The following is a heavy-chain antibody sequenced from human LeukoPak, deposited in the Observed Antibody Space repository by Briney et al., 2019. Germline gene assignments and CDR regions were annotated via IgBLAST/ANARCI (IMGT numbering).Heavy chain of an antibody. D-gene: IGHD3-3*01. CDR1: GYTFTSYY. Sequence: ASVKVSCKASGYTFTSYYMHWVRQAPGQGLEWMGIINPSGGSTSYAQKFQGRVTMTRDTSTSTVYMELSSLRSEDTAVYYCARQGGYDFWSGYYENWFDPWGQGTLVTVSS. V-gene: IGHV1-46*01. CDR2: INPSGGST. J-gene: IGHJ5*02. CDR3: ARQGGYDFWSGYYENWFDP.